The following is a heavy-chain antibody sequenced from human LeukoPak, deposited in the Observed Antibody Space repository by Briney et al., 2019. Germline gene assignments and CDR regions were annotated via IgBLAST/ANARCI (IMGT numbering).Heavy chain of an antibody. Sequence: PGRSLRLSCAASGFTFSGYNMHWVRQAPGKGLDWVALMSPDGNKKYYADSVKGRFTISRDNSKNTLYLQMNSLRAEDTAVYYCAREFGRAIGYYGMDVWGQGTTVTVSS. V-gene: IGHV3-30-3*01. J-gene: IGHJ6*02. CDR3: AREFGRAIGYYGMDV. CDR1: GFTFSGYN. D-gene: IGHD3-16*01. CDR2: MSPDGNKK.